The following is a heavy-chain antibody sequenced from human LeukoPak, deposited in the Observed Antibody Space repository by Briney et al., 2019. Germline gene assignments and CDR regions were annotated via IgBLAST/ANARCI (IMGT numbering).Heavy chain of an antibody. Sequence: GSLRLSCAASGFTVSSIYMSWVRQAPGKGLEWIGSIYHSGSTFYNPSLKSRVTISVDTSKNQFSLKLSSVTAADTAVYYCARSPFGGVIDKNYFDYWGQGTLVTVSS. D-gene: IGHD3-16*02. CDR1: GFTVSSIY. V-gene: IGHV4-38-2*01. J-gene: IGHJ4*02. CDR2: IYHSGST. CDR3: ARSPFGGVIDKNYFDY.